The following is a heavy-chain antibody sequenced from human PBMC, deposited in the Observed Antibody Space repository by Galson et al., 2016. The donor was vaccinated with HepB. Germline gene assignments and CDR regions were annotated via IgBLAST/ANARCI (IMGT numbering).Heavy chain of an antibody. J-gene: IGHJ4*02. CDR2: ITAGSTST. V-gene: IGHV3-23*01. CDR1: GFTFRSHA. D-gene: IGHD3-22*01. CDR3: ARDPASFYYDSRFHPHDY. Sequence: SLRLSCAASGFTFRSHAMSWVRQAPGRGLEWVSSITAGSTSTFYADSVKGRFTMSRDNSKNPLYLQMNSLRAEDTAIYYCARDPASFYYDSRFHPHDYWGQGTLVTVSS.